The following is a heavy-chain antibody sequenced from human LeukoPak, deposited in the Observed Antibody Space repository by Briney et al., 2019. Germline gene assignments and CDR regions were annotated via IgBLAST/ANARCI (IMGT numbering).Heavy chain of an antibody. CDR1: GGSSSGYY. CDR2: INHSGST. J-gene: IGHJ2*01. V-gene: IGHV4-34*01. Sequence: SETLSLTCAVYGGSSSGYYWNWIRQPPGKGLEWIGEINHSGSTNYNPSLKSRVIISVDTSKNQFSLKLSSVTAADTAVYYCARRRVVVVAATVPSLKRYWYFDLWGRGTLVTVSS. CDR3: ARRRVVVVAATVPSLKRYWYFDL. D-gene: IGHD2-15*01.